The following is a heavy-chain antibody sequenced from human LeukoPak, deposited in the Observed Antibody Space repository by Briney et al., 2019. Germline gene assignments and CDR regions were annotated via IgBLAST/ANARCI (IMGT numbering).Heavy chain of an antibody. CDR1: GFTFSSYS. V-gene: IGHV3-21*01. Sequence: PGGSLRLSCAASGFTFSSYSMNWVRQAPGKGLEWVSSISSSSSYIYYADSVKGRFTISRDNAKNSLYLQMNSLRAEDTAVYYCARDPAAGTALDYWGQGTLVTVSS. J-gene: IGHJ4*02. D-gene: IGHD6-13*01. CDR2: ISSSSSYI. CDR3: ARDPAAGTALDY.